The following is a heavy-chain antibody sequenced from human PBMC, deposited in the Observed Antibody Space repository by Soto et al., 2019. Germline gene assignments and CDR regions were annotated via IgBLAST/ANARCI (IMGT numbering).Heavy chain of an antibody. CDR3: AKDSLGIAVAGTAIDY. CDR2: IKHDGSDK. Sequence: PGGSLRLSCAASGFTFSSNWMSWIRQAPGKGPELLANIKHDGSDKYYVDSVKGRFTISRDNAMNSLYLQMNSLRAEDTGVYYCAKDSLGIAVAGTAIDYWGQGT. CDR1: GFTFSSNW. V-gene: IGHV3-7*01. J-gene: IGHJ4*02. D-gene: IGHD6-19*01.